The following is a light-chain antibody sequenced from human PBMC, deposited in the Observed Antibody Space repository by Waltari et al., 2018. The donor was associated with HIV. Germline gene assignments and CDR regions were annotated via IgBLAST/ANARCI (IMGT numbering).Light chain of an antibody. J-gene: IGKJ5*01. CDR3: QQYGSSPIT. CDR2: DAS. Sequence: EIVLTQSPATLSLSPGERATLSCGASQSVRSNYLAWYQQKPGLAPRFLIYDASSRATGIPDRFSGSGSGTDFTLTISSLEPEDFAVYYCQQYGSSPITFGQGTRLEIK. V-gene: IGKV3D-20*01. CDR1: QSVRSNY.